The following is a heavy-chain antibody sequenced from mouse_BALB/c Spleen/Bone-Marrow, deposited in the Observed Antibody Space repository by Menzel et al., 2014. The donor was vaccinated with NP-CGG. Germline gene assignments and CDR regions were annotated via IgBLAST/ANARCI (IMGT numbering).Heavy chain of an antibody. Sequence: VQLQQSEAELVKPGASVTLSCTASGFNIKDTYMHWVKQRPEQGLEWIGRIDPANGNTKYDPKFQGKATITEDTSSKTAYLQLSRLTSDDTAGYYCAMLDLCAYWGQGILVTGPA. CDR2: IDPANGNT. CDR1: GFNIKDTY. CDR3: AMLDLCAY. J-gene: IGHJ3*01. V-gene: IGHV14-3*02.